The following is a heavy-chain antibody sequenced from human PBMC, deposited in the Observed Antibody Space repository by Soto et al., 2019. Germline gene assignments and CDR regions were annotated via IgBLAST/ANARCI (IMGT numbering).Heavy chain of an antibody. V-gene: IGHV3-74*01. Sequence: EVQLVESGGGLVQPGGSLRLSCAASGFTFSTYWIHWVRQAPGKGLVWVSRINSDGSSTNYADSVKCRFTISRDNAKNTLFLQMSSLRAEDTAVYYCARDRWGGGRDMDVWGQGTTVTVSS. CDR2: INSDGSST. CDR1: GFTFSTYW. J-gene: IGHJ6*02. CDR3: ARDRWGGGRDMDV. D-gene: IGHD3-10*01.